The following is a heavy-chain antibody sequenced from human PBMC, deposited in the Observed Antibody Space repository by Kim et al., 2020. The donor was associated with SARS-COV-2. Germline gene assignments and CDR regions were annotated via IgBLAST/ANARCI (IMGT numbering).Heavy chain of an antibody. D-gene: IGHD2-15*01. Sequence: PYIKSRVTISVDTSKNQFSLKLSSVTAADTAVYYCASARPFESGGSCLDYWGQGTLVTVSS. J-gene: IGHJ4*02. V-gene: IGHV4-34*01. CDR3: ASARPFESGGSCLDY.